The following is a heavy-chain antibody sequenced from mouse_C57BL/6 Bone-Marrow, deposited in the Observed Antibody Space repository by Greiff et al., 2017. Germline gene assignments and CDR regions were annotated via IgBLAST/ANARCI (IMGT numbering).Heavy chain of an antibody. CDR3: ARSSTFFYSFDY. D-gene: IGHD1-1*01. Sequence: VQLQESGAELVKPGASVKMSCKASGYTFTTYPMEWMKQKHGKSLEWIGNFHPSNNDTKYNEKFKGKATLTVEKSSNTVYLELSRLTSAASAVYSCARSSTFFYSFDYWGQGTSLTVSS. CDR1: GYTFTTYP. CDR2: FHPSNNDT. V-gene: IGHV1-47*01. J-gene: IGHJ2*02.